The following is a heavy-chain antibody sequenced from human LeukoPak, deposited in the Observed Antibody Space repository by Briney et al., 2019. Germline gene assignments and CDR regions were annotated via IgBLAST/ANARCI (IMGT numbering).Heavy chain of an antibody. Sequence: SVKVSFKASGGTFSSYAISWVRQAPGQGLEWMGGIIPIFGTANYAQKFQGRVTITADESTSTAYMELSSLRSEDTAVYYCARSTMIVVVSHFDYWGQGTLVTVSS. D-gene: IGHD3-22*01. V-gene: IGHV1-69*13. J-gene: IGHJ4*02. CDR3: ARSTMIVVVSHFDY. CDR2: IIPIFGTA. CDR1: GGTFSSYA.